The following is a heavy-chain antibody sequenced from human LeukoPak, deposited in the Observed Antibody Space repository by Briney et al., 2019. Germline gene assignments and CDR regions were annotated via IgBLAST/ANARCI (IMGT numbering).Heavy chain of an antibody. CDR1: GYIFTPHH. CDR3: AMSVEMPPIPSFDY. D-gene: IGHD5-24*01. V-gene: IGHV1-3*01. J-gene: IGHJ4*02. CDR2: VSAANNP. Sequence: ASVTVSCTTSGYIFTPHHIHWMRQAPGQGLGLLGWVSAANNPEYSQKFQGRVVITRDASATTSYLELNSLRSEDTAVYYCAMSVEMPPIPSFDYWGQGTLVTVSS.